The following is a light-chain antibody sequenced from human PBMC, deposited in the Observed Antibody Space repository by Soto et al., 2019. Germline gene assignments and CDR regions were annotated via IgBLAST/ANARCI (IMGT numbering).Light chain of an antibody. J-gene: IGKJ4*01. Sequence: VLTQSPAILSLSPGERATLDCRASQSVSNYLAWYQQRPGQAPRLLIYDSSNRATGVPARFSAIGSGTDFTLTITSLEPEDFAVYYCQQRRVWPLTFGGGTKVEIK. CDR2: DSS. CDR3: QQRRVWPLT. CDR1: QSVSNY. V-gene: IGKV3-11*01.